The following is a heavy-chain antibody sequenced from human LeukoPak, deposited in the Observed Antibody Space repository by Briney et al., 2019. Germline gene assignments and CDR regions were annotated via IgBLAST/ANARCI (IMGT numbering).Heavy chain of an antibody. CDR2: IYYSGST. CDR3: ARVGMFDSSIYYYYYMDV. V-gene: IGHV4-61*01. Sequence: SQTLSLTCTVSGGSISSGNYYWSWIRQPPGKGLEWIGYIYYSGSTNYNPSLKSRVTISVDTSKNQFSLKLSSVTAADTAVYYCARVGMFDSSIYYYYYMDVWGKGTTVTVSS. CDR1: GGSISSGNYY. D-gene: IGHD3-22*01. J-gene: IGHJ6*03.